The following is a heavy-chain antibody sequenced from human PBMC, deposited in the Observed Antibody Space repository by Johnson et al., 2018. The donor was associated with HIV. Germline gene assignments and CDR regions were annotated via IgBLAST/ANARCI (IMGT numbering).Heavy chain of an antibody. Sequence: VQLVESGGGLVQPGGSLRLSCAASGFTFSNYWMHWVRQAPGKGLVWVSGISWNSGSIGYADSVKGRFTISRDNAKNSLYLQMNNLRAEDTALYYCAKAFVGYSSPPDAFDIWGQGTMVTVSS. D-gene: IGHD6-13*01. CDR3: AKAFVGYSSPPDAFDI. CDR2: ISWNSGSI. V-gene: IGHV3-9*01. CDR1: GFTFSNYW. J-gene: IGHJ3*02.